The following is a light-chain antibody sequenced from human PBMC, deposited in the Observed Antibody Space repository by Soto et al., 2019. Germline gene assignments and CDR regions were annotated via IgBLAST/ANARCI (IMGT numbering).Light chain of an antibody. CDR2: LNSDGSH. V-gene: IGLV4-69*01. Sequence: QPVLTQPPSASASLGASVKLTCTLSSGHSTYAIAWHQQQPEKGPRYLMKLNSDGSHSRGGGIPDRFSGSSSGAERYLTISGLQSEDEADYYCQTWGTGMVFGGGTKLTVL. CDR3: QTWGTGMV. CDR1: SGHSTYA. J-gene: IGLJ2*01.